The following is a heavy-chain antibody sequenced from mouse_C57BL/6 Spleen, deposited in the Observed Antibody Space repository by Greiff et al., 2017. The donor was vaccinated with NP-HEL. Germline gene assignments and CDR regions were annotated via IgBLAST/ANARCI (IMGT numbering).Heavy chain of an antibody. CDR2: IYPGSGST. Sequence: QVQLQQSGAELVKPGASVKMSCKASGYTFTSYWITWVKQRPAQGLEWIGDIYPGSGSTNYNEKFKSKATLTVDTSSSTAYMQLSSLTSEDSAVYYCARYGSYDGYLYYAMDYWGQGTSVTVSS. V-gene: IGHV1-55*01. CDR1: GYTFTSYW. D-gene: IGHD2-3*01. J-gene: IGHJ4*01. CDR3: ARYGSYDGYLYYAMDY.